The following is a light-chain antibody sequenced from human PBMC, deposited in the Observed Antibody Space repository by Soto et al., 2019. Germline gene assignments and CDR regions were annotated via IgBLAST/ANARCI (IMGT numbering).Light chain of an antibody. CDR2: SNN. J-gene: IGLJ1*01. CDR3: AAWDDSLNGFYV. V-gene: IGLV1-44*01. Sequence: QSVLTQPPSASGTPGQRVTISCSGSSSNIGSNTVNWYQQLPGTAPKLLIYSNNQRPSGVPDRFSGSKSGTSASLAISGLQSEDEADYYRAAWDDSLNGFYVFGTGTQLTVL. CDR1: SSNIGSNT.